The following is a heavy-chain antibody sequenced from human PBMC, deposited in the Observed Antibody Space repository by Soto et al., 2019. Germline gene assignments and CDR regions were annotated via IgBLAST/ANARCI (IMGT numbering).Heavy chain of an antibody. Sequence: PGESLKISCKGSGYSFTSYWIGWVRQMPGKGLEWMGIIYPGDSDTRYSPSFQGQVTISADKSISTAYLQWSSLKASDTAMYYCARPAFYGSGSYWWFDPWGQGTLVTVS. D-gene: IGHD3-10*01. J-gene: IGHJ5*02. CDR2: IYPGDSDT. V-gene: IGHV5-51*01. CDR3: ARPAFYGSGSYWWFDP. CDR1: GYSFTSYW.